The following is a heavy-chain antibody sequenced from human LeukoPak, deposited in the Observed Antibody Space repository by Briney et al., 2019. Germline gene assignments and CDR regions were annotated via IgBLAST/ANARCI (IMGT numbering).Heavy chain of an antibody. D-gene: IGHD2-15*01. CDR2: LYHSGST. V-gene: IGHV4-38-2*01. Sequence: PSETLSLTCAVSGYSISSGYYWGGIRQPPGKGLEWIGSLYHSGSTFYNPSLKSRVTMSVDTSKNQFSLKLSSVTAADTAVYYCTRVYCSGDSCYHFDYWGQGTLVTVSS. J-gene: IGHJ4*02. CDR1: GYSISSGYY. CDR3: TRVYCSGDSCYHFDY.